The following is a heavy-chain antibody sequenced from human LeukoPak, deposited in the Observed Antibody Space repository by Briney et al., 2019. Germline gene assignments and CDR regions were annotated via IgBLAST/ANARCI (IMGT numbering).Heavy chain of an antibody. V-gene: IGHV3-33*01. Sequence: PGRSLRLSCAASGFTFSSYGMHWVRQAPGKGLEWVAVIWYDGSNKYYADSVKGRFTISRDNSKNTLYLQMNSLRAEDTAVYYCARVGVVVTSLVYYYYYMDVWGKGTTVTVSS. CDR3: ARVGVVVTSLVYYYYYMDV. D-gene: IGHD2-21*02. CDR2: IWYDGSNK. CDR1: GFTFSSYG. J-gene: IGHJ6*03.